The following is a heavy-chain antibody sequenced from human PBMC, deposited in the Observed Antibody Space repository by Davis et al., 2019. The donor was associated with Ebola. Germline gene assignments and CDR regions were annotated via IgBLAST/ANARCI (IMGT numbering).Heavy chain of an antibody. V-gene: IGHV3-30-3*01. CDR3: ARECYDSSGYYYGLPGDY. CDR2: ISYDGSNK. Sequence: GGSLRLSCAASGFTFSSYAMHWVRQAPGKGLEWVAVISYDGSNKYYVDSVKGRFTISRDNSKNTLYLQMNSLRAEDTAVYYCARECYDSSGYYYGLPGDYWGQGTLVTVSS. CDR1: GFTFSSYA. D-gene: IGHD3-22*01. J-gene: IGHJ4*02.